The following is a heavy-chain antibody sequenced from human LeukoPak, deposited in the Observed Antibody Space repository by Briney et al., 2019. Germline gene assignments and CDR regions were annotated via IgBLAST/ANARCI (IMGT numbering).Heavy chain of an antibody. D-gene: IGHD6-6*01. CDR2: ISSSGNTI. J-gene: IGHJ4*02. Sequence: PGGSLRLSCAASGFTLSTYSMNWVRQAPGKGLERVSYISSSGNTIYYADSVKGRFTISRDNAKNSLFLQMNSLRAEDTAVYYCARRRDFDYWGQGTLVAVSS. CDR1: GFTLSTYS. V-gene: IGHV3-48*04. CDR3: ARRRDFDY.